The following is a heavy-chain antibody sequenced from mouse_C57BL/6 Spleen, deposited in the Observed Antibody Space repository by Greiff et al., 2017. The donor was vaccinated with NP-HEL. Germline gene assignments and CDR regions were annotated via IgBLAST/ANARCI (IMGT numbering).Heavy chain of an antibody. CDR3: ARGSHYYGSSYGVDY. CDR2: IHPYSGST. V-gene: IGHV1-64*01. J-gene: IGHJ2*01. CDR1: GYTFTSYW. Sequence: QVQLQQPGAELVKPGASVKLSCKASGYTFTSYWMHWVKQRPGQGLEWIGMIHPYSGSTNYNEKFKSKATLTVDKSSSTAYMQLSSLTSEDSAVYYCARGSHYYGSSYGVDYWGQSTTLTVSS. D-gene: IGHD1-1*01.